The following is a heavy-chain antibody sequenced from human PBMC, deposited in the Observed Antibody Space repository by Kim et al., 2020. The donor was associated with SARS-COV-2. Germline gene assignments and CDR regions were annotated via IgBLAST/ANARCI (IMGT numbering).Heavy chain of an antibody. V-gene: IGHV3-30-3*01. CDR3: AKVWGLYGCFDY. Sequence: GGSLRLSCAASGFTFSSYAMHWVRQAPGKGLEWVSVISYDGSNKYYADSVKGRFTISRDNSKNTLYLQMNSLRAEDTAVYYCAKVWGLYGCFDYWGQGNLVTVSS. CDR2: ISYDGSNK. D-gene: IGHD4-17*01. CDR1: GFTFSSYA. J-gene: IGHJ4*02.